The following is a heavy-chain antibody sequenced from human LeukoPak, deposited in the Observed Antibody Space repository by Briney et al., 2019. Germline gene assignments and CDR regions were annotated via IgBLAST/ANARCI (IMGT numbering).Heavy chain of an antibody. CDR3: ARGLQVWSRDPFDY. CDR1: GYSISSDYY. V-gene: IGHV4-38-2*02. Sequence: PSETLSLTCSVSGYSISSDYYWSWIRQPPGKGLEWIGSISHSGSTSYYPSLKSRVTISIDTSKNQFSLKLSSVTAADTAVYYCARGLQVWSRDPFDYWGQGTLVTVSS. J-gene: IGHJ4*02. D-gene: IGHD3-10*01. CDR2: ISHSGST.